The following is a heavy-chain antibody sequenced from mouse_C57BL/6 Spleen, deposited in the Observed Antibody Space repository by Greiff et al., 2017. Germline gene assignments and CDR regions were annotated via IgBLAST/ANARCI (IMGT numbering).Heavy chain of an antibody. D-gene: IGHD1-1*01. CDR1: GYAFSSSW. Sequence: QVQLQQSGPELVKPGASVKISCKASGYAFSSSWMNWVKQRPGKGLEWIGRLYPGDGDTNYNGKFKGKATLTADKSSSTAYMQLSSLTSEDSAVYFCARSEATVVALYAMDYWGQGTSVTVSS. CDR2: LYPGDGDT. CDR3: ARSEATVVALYAMDY. V-gene: IGHV1-82*01. J-gene: IGHJ4*01.